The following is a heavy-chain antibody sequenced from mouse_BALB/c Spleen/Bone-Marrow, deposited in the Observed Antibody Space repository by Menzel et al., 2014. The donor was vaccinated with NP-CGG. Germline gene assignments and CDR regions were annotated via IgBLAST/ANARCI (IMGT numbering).Heavy chain of an antibody. CDR1: GITFRNFG. D-gene: IGHD3-3*01. J-gene: IGHJ4*01. Sequence: EVKLMESGGGLVQPGGSRKLSCAASGITFRNFGMHWVRQAPEKGPEWVAYISSGSSTIYYADTLKGRFTISRDNPKNTLFLQMTSLRSEDTAMYYCARIGRARGYAMDYWGQGTSVTVSS. CDR3: ARIGRARGYAMDY. V-gene: IGHV5-17*02. CDR2: ISSGSSTI.